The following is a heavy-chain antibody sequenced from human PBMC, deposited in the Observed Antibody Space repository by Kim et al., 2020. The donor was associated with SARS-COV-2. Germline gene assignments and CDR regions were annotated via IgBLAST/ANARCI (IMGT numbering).Heavy chain of an antibody. CDR2: ISSSSSTI. Sequence: GGSLRLSCAASGFTFSSYSMNWVRQAPGKGLEWVSYISSSSSTIYYADSVKGRFTISRDNAKNSLYLQMNSLRDEDTAVYYCARDQPGGDTMIVVLGGAFDIWGQGTMVTVSS. J-gene: IGHJ3*02. CDR3: ARDQPGGDTMIVVLGGAFDI. V-gene: IGHV3-48*02. D-gene: IGHD3-22*01. CDR1: GFTFSSYS.